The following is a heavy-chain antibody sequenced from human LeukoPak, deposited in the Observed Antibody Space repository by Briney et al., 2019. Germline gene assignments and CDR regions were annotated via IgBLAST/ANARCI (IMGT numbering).Heavy chain of an antibody. J-gene: IGHJ5*02. CDR1: GGAFSGYY. Sequence: SDTRSRTCAIYGGAFSGYYVSLSRQPPVKRLELIGEINHSGITNYNPSLKSRVTISVDTSKNQFSLKLSSVTAADTAVYYCARGHLIVVVPAAIIGGWFDPWGQGTLVTVSS. CDR2: INHSGIT. D-gene: IGHD2-2*01. V-gene: IGHV4-34*01. CDR3: ARGHLIVVVPAAIIGGWFDP.